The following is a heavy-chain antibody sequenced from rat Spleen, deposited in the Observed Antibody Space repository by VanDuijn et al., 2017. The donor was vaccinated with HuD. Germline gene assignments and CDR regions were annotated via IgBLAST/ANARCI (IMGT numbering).Heavy chain of an antibody. Sequence: EVQLVASGGGLVQPGRSLKLSCAASGFTFNNYWMTWIRQAPGKGLEWVASSINTGGSTYYADSVKGRFTISRDNAKSTLYLQMDSLRSEDAATYYCSTQHYGSPGGFAYWGQGTLVTVSS. CDR3: STQHYGSPGGFAY. D-gene: IGHD1-3*01. CDR2: SINTGGST. J-gene: IGHJ3*01. V-gene: IGHV5-31*01. CDR1: GFTFNNYW.